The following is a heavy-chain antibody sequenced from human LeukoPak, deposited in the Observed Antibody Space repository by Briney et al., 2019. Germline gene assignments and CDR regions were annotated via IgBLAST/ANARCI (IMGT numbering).Heavy chain of an antibody. V-gene: IGHV1-8*01. J-gene: IGHJ3*02. CDR3: TRDMRGAAAADDAFDI. D-gene: IGHD6-13*01. CDR1: GYTFTSCD. Sequence: ASVKVSCKASGYTFTSCDINWVRQATGQGLEWMGWMNPSSGDTGYAQNFQGRVTITRDTSISTAYMELSSLRSEDTAVYYCTRDMRGAAAADDAFDIWAKGQWSPSLQ. CDR2: MNPSSGDT.